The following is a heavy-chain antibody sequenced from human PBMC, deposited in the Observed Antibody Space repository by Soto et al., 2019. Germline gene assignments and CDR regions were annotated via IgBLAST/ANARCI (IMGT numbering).Heavy chain of an antibody. CDR2: ISWNSGSI. D-gene: IGHD3-10*01. CDR3: AKDRPYGSGTTGYFEH. Sequence: EVQLVESGGGLVQPGRSLRLSCAASGFTFDDYAMHWVRQAPGKGLEWVSGISWNSGSIAYADFVKGRFTISRDSAKNSLYLKMNSLSAEETGIYFCAKDRPYGSGTTGYFEHWGQGTLVTVSS. V-gene: IGHV3-9*01. J-gene: IGHJ1*01. CDR1: GFTFDDYA.